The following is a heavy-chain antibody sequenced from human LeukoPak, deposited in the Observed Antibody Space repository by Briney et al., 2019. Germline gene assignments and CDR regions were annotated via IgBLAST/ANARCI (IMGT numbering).Heavy chain of an antibody. J-gene: IGHJ5*02. Sequence: SETLSLTCTVSGGSVSSANNYWGWIRQTPGKGLEWIGTIYFSGTTYYNPSLKSRVTMSVDTSKNQFSLRLGSVTAADTAVYYCASSQYPIAAADNWFAPWGQGSLVT. V-gene: IGHV4-39*01. CDR3: ASSQYPIAAADNWFAP. CDR2: IYFSGTT. D-gene: IGHD6-13*01. CDR1: GGSVSSANNY.